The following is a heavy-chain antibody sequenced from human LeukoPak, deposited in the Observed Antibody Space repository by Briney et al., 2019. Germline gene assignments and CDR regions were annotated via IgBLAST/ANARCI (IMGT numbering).Heavy chain of an antibody. CDR2: MNTDGSRI. CDR3: ARDLTVNVFDY. V-gene: IGHV3-74*01. J-gene: IGHJ4*02. D-gene: IGHD2-21*02. CDR1: GFTFSGFW. Sequence: GGSLRLTCEASGFTFSGFWMHWVRQPPGKGLAWVSRMNTDGSRIDYADSVKGRFTISRDNAKNTVYLQMNSLRAEDTAVYYCARDLTVNVFDYWGRGTLVTVSS.